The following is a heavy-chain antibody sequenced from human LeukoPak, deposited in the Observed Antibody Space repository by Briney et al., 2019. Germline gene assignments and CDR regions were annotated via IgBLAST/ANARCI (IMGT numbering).Heavy chain of an antibody. CDR1: GYTLTELS. Sequence: GASVKVSCNVSGYTLTELSMHWVRQAPGKGLEWMGGFDPEDGETIYAQKFQGRVTMTEDTSTDTAYMELSSLRSEDTAVYYCAVDTLVLGYCSSTSCREYFQHWGQGTLVTVSS. D-gene: IGHD2-2*01. V-gene: IGHV1-24*01. CDR2: FDPEDGET. J-gene: IGHJ1*01. CDR3: AVDTLVLGYCSSTSCREYFQH.